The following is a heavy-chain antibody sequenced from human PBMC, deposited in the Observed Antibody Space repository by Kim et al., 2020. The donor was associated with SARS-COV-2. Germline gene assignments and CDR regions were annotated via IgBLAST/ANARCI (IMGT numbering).Heavy chain of an antibody. CDR1: GGSISSGGYY. D-gene: IGHD4-17*01. Sequence: SETLSFTCTVSGGSISSGGYYWSWIRQHPGKGLEWIGYIYYSGSTYYNPSLKSRLTISLDTSKNQFSLKLSSVTAADTAVYYCARAKSNYSDYSVKAFDIWGQGTMVTVSS. J-gene: IGHJ3*02. V-gene: IGHV4-31*03. CDR2: IYYSGST. CDR3: ARAKSNYSDYSVKAFDI.